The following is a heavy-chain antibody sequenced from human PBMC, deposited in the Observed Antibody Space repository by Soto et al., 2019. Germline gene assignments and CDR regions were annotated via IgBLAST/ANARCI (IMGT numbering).Heavy chain of an antibody. V-gene: IGHV3-48*04. CDR1: GFTFSSYS. D-gene: IGHD6-13*01. CDR3: ASYSSSWYELASDI. J-gene: IGHJ3*02. Sequence: EVQLVESGGGLVQPGGSLRLSCAASGFTFSSYSMNWVRQAPGKGLEWVSYISSSSSTIYYADSVKGRFTISRDNAKNSLYLQMNSLRAEDTAVYYCASYSSSWYELASDIWGQGTMVTVSS. CDR2: ISSSSSTI.